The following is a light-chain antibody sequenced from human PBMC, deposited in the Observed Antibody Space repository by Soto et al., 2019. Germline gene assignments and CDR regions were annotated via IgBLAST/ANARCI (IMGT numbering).Light chain of an antibody. J-gene: IGKJ4*01. CDR1: QSVSSN. Sequence: EIVMTQSPATLSVSPGERATLSCRASQSVSSNLAWYQQKPGQAPRLLIYGASTRATGIPARFSGSGSGTEFSPTISSLQSDDLAVYYWQQYNSWPPLTFGGGTKVEIK. V-gene: IGKV3-15*01. CDR2: GAS. CDR3: QQYNSWPPLT.